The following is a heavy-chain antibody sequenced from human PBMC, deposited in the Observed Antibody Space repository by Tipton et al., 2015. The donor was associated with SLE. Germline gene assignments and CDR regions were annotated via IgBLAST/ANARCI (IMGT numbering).Heavy chain of an antibody. D-gene: IGHD1-26*01. CDR3: ARDWVVGATLDRFDP. CDR1: GGSVSRNYYY. V-gene: IGHV4-39*02. Sequence: TLSLTCTVSGGSVSRNYYYWAWIRQSPGKGLEWIGRIHYSGTTYYNPSLNSRFTISVDTSKNQFSLKVTSVTATDTAVYYCARDWVVGATLDRFDPWGQGTLVTVSS. J-gene: IGHJ5*02. CDR2: IHYSGTT.